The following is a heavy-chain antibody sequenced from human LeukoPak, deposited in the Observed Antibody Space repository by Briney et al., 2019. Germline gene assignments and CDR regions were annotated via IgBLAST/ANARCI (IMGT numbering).Heavy chain of an antibody. CDR2: ISGSGGST. Sequence: PGGSLRLSCAAPGFTFSSYAMSWVRQAPGKGLEWVSAISGSGGSTYYADSVKGRFTISRDNSKNTLYLQMNSLRAEDTAVYYCAKAGVTVTRGVYYFDYWGQGTLVTVSS. V-gene: IGHV3-23*01. CDR3: AKAGVTVTRGVYYFDY. D-gene: IGHD4-17*01. J-gene: IGHJ4*02. CDR1: GFTFSSYA.